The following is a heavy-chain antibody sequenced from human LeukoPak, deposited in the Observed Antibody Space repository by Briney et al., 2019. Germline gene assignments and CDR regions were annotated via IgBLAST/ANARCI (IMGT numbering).Heavy chain of an antibody. Sequence: GGSLRLSCSASGFTFQTHGMHWVRQAPGMGLEWVTFIRSDGSKEFYAESVKGRFTISRDNSKKTVHLEMNSLRTEDTAVYYCARHNVAGWFIDYWGQGTLVAVSS. J-gene: IGHJ4*02. D-gene: IGHD6-19*01. CDR3: ARHNVAGWFIDY. CDR1: GFTFQTHG. CDR2: IRSDGSKE. V-gene: IGHV3-30*02.